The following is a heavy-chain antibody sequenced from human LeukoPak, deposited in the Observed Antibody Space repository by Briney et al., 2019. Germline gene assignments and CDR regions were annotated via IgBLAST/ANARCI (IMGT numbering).Heavy chain of an antibody. V-gene: IGHV3-30-3*01. CDR2: ISYDGSNK. D-gene: IGHD3-22*01. CDR3: ARGSSGDY. CDR1: GFTFSSYA. Sequence: GGSLRLSCAASGFTFSSYAMHWVRQAPGKGLEWVAVISYDGSNKYYADSVKGRFTISRDNSKNTPYLQMNSLRAEDTAVYYCARGSSGDYWGQGTLVTVSS. J-gene: IGHJ4*02.